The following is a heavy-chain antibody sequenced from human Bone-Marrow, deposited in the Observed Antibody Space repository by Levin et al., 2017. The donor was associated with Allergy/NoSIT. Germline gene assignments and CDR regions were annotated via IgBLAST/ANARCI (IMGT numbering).Heavy chain of an antibody. J-gene: IGHJ5*02. CDR2: ITDGGIT. D-gene: IGHD6-19*01. CDR1: GFIVTNFG. CDR3: ARCRAYGTGWCNCFDP. V-gene: IGHV3-23*01. Sequence: GGSLRLSCVASGFIVTNFGMSWVRQVAGKGLEWVSTITDGGITYFPDSVRGRFTISRDSLRNTVYLQMTGLRAEDTAIFHCARCRAYGTGWCNCFDPWGQGTLVTVSS.